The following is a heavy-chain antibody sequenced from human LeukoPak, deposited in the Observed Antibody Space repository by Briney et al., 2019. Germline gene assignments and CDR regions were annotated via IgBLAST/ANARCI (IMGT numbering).Heavy chain of an antibody. D-gene: IGHD3-3*01. Sequence: PGGSLRLSCAASGFTFSSYWMSWVRQAPGKGLEWVANIKQDGSEEYYVDSVKGRFTISRDNAKNSLYLQMNSLRAEDRAVYYCARDGDFWSGYSLQFDPWGQGTLVTVSS. CDR1: GFTFSSYW. CDR3: ARDGDFWSGYSLQFDP. CDR2: IKQDGSEE. J-gene: IGHJ5*02. V-gene: IGHV3-7*01.